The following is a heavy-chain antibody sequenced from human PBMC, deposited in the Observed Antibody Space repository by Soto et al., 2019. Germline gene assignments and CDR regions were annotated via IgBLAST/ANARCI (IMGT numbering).Heavy chain of an antibody. V-gene: IGHV3-23*01. D-gene: IGHD6-13*01. Sequence: PGVSLGLSCAASGFTFSSYAMSWVRQAPGKGMEWVSAISGSGGSTYYADSVKGRFTISRDNSKNTLYLQMNSLRAEDTAVYYCAKDSSSQAYYYYGMDVWGQGTTVTVSS. CDR2: ISGSGGST. J-gene: IGHJ6*02. CDR3: AKDSSSQAYYYYGMDV. CDR1: GFTFSSYA.